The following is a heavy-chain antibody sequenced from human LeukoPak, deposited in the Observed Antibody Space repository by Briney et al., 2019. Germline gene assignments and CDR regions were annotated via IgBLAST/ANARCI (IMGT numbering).Heavy chain of an antibody. CDR1: GFTFSSYS. V-gene: IGHV3-21*01. CDR3: ARDAIPYDSSGYYYDY. D-gene: IGHD3-22*01. J-gene: IGHJ4*02. CDR2: ISSSSSYI. Sequence: GGSLRLSCAASGFTFSSYSMNWVRQAPGKGPEWVSSISSSSSYIYYADSVKGRFTISRDNAKNSLYLQMNSLRAEDTAVYYCARDAIPYDSSGYYYDYWGQGTLVTVSS.